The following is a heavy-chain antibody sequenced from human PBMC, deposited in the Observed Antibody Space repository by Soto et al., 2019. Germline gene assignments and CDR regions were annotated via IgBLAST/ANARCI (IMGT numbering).Heavy chain of an antibody. J-gene: IGHJ5*02. CDR3: ASIPSRITIFGVVIRDWFDP. D-gene: IGHD3-3*01. V-gene: IGHV4-39*01. Sequence: SETLSLXCTVSGGSISSSSYYWGWIRHPPGKGLEWIGSIYYSGSTYYNPSLKSRVTISVDTSKNQFSLKLSSVTAADTAVYYCASIPSRITIFGVVIRDWFDPWGQGTLVTVSS. CDR1: GGSISSSSYY. CDR2: IYYSGST.